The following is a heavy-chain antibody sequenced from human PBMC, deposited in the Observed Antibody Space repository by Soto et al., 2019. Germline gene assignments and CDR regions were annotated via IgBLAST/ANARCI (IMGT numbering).Heavy chain of an antibody. V-gene: IGHV4-4*02. Sequence: QVQLQESGPGLVKPSGTLSLTCAVSGGSISSSNWWSWVRQPPGKGLDWIWAIYHSGNTTYNTSLTSRVTMAVDQSRNQFSRKLSSVTAADTAVYYCARRWGEGRVDYWGQGTLVTVSS. J-gene: IGHJ4*02. D-gene: IGHD3-10*01. CDR1: GGSISSSNW. CDR2: IYHSGNT. CDR3: ARRWGEGRVDY.